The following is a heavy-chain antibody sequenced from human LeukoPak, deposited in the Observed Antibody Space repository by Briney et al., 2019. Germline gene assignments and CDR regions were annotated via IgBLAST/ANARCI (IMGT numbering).Heavy chain of an antibody. J-gene: IGHJ3*02. CDR3: TRDVYYYDSSHSRAFDI. CDR1: GGSFSGYY. CDR2: INHSGST. D-gene: IGHD3-22*01. V-gene: IGHV4-34*01. Sequence: SETLSLTCAVYGGSFSGYYWSWIRQPPGKGLEWIGEINHSGSTNYNPSLKSRVTISVDTSKNQFSLKLSSVTAADTAVYYCTRDVYYYDSSHSRAFDIWGQGTMVTVSS.